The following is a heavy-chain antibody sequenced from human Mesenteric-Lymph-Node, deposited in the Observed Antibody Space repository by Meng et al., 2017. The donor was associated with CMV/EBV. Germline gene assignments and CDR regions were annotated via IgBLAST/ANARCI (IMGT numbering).Heavy chain of an antibody. D-gene: IGHD2-15*01. J-gene: IGHJ5*02. CDR2: IYYSGRT. V-gene: IGHV4-39*01. CDR1: SSY. Sequence: SSYWGWIRQPPGKGREWIGSIYYSGRTYYNPSLKSRVTISVDTSKNQFSLKLSSVTAADTAVYYCARQGVVVAAKSGDYGEYNWFDPWGQGTLVTVSS. CDR3: ARQGVVVAAKSGDYGEYNWFDP.